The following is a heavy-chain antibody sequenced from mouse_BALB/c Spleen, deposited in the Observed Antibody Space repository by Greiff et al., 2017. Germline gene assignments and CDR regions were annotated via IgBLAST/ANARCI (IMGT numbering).Heavy chain of an antibody. Sequence: EVKLVESGGGLVKPGGSLKLSCAASGFTFSSYAMSWVRQTPEKRLEWVASISSGGSTYYPDSVKGRFTISRDNARNILYLQMSSLRSEDTAMYYCARGKTTATYYAMDYWGQGTSVTVSS. V-gene: IGHV5-6-5*01. CDR3: ARGKTTATYYAMDY. CDR2: ISSGGST. D-gene: IGHD1-2*01. CDR1: GFTFSSYA. J-gene: IGHJ4*01.